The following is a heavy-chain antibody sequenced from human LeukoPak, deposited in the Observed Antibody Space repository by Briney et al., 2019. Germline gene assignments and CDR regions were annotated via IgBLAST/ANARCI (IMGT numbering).Heavy chain of an antibody. D-gene: IGHD3-22*01. Sequence: GGSLRLSCAASGFTFSSYSMNWVRQAPGKGLEWVSSISSSSSYIYYADSVKGRFTITRDNAKNSLYLQMNSLRAEDTAVYYCASNYYDSSGYYRYYYGMDVWGQGTTVTVSS. J-gene: IGHJ6*02. CDR3: ASNYYDSSGYYRYYYGMDV. CDR1: GFTFSSYS. CDR2: ISSSSSYI. V-gene: IGHV3-21*01.